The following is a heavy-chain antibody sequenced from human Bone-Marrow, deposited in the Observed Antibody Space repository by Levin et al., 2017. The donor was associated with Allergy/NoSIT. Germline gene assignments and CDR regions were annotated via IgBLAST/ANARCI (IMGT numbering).Heavy chain of an antibody. V-gene: IGHV3-7*01. CDR2: IRPDGNEQ. J-gene: IGHJ4*02. CDR1: SFTFSSYW. CDR3: ARWGVTAGLDY. Sequence: HSGGSLRLSCAASSFTFSSYWMGWVRQAPGKGLEWVANIRPDGNEQFYVDSVKGRFTISRDNAKNSMYLHMNSLRPDDTALYSCARWGVTAGLDYWGQGVLVTVSS. D-gene: IGHD2-21*02.